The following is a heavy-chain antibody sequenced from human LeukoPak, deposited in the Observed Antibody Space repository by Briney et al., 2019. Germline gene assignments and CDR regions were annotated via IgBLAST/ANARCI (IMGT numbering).Heavy chain of an antibody. Sequence: ASVKVSCKASGYTFTSYGISWVRQALGQGLEWMGWISAYNGNTNYAQKLQGRVTMTTDTSTSTAYMELRSLRSDDTAVYYCARTGYDSSGYYRADVDYWGQGTLVTVSS. V-gene: IGHV1-18*01. CDR3: ARTGYDSSGYYRADVDY. CDR2: ISAYNGNT. D-gene: IGHD3-22*01. J-gene: IGHJ4*02. CDR1: GYTFTSYG.